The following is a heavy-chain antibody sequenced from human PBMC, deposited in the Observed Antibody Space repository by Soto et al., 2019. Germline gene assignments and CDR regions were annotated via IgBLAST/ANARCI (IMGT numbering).Heavy chain of an antibody. Sequence: EVQLVESGGGLVQPGESLRLSCAASGLTFRSYWMHWVRQAPGKGLVWVSRINTDGSVAMYVDSVKGRFTISRDNAKTTLYLHMNSLRAEDTAVYCVKDMQLWRLDSWGQGTLVTVSS. D-gene: IGHD2-15*01. CDR2: INTDGSVA. CDR1: GLTFRSYW. J-gene: IGHJ4*02. CDR3: KDMQLWRLDS. V-gene: IGHV3-74*03.